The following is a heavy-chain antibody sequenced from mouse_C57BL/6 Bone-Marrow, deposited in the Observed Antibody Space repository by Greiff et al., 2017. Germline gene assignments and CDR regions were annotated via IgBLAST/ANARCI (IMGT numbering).Heavy chain of an antibody. D-gene: IGHD2-3*01. Sequence: ESGPGLVKPSQSLSLTCSVTGYSITSGYYWNWIRQFPGNKLEWMGYISYAGSNNYNPSLKNRISITRDTSKNQFFLKLNSVTTEDTATYDCAREGGRDGYLYYYAMDYWGQGTSVTVSS. CDR2: ISYAGSN. V-gene: IGHV3-6*01. J-gene: IGHJ4*01. CDR3: AREGGRDGYLYYYAMDY. CDR1: GYSITSGYY.